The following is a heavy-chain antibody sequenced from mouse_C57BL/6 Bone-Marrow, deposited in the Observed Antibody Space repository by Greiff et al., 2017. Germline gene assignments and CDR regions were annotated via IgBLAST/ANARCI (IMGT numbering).Heavy chain of an antibody. CDR2: INPNNGGT. D-gene: IGHD2-1*01. Sequence: VQLQQSGPELVKPGASVKIPCKASGYTFTDYNMDWVKQSHGKSLEWIGDINPNNGGTIYNQKFKGKATLTVDKSSSTAYMELRSLTSEDTAVYYCARSPNLLWYYAMDYWGQGTSVTVSS. CDR3: ARSPNLLWYYAMDY. J-gene: IGHJ4*01. CDR1: GYTFTDYN. V-gene: IGHV1-18*01.